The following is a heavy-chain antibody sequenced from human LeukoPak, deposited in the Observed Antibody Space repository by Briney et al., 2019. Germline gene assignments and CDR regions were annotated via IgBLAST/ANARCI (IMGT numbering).Heavy chain of an antibody. Sequence: GGSLRLSCAASGFTFTTFGIHWVRQAPGKGLEWVAAISPHGDIEYYTDSVKGRFAISRDNSKNMIYLQMNSLRGEDSAVYYCAKINNNDDYWGQGNLVTVSS. CDR1: GFTFTTFG. V-gene: IGHV3-30*18. CDR3: AKINNNDDY. CDR2: ISPHGDIE. J-gene: IGHJ4*02. D-gene: IGHD1/OR15-1a*01.